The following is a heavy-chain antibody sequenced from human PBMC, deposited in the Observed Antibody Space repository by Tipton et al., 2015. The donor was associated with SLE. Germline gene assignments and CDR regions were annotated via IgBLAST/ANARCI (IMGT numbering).Heavy chain of an antibody. CDR2: IYTSGST. CDR1: GGSISSGSYY. V-gene: IGHV4-61*09. D-gene: IGHD4-17*01. Sequence: TLSLTCTVSGGSISSGSYYWSWIRQPAGKGLEWIGHIYTSGSTNYNPSLKSRVTISVDTSKNQFSLKLSSVTAADTAVYYCARSYGDYVNWFDPWGQGTLVTVSS. CDR3: ARSYGDYVNWFDP. J-gene: IGHJ5*02.